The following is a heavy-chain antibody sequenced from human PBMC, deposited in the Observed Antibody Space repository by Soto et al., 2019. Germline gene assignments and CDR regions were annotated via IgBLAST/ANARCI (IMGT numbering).Heavy chain of an antibody. V-gene: IGHV4-59*01. Sequence: PSETLSLTCTVSGDSIRNYYWSWIRQPPGKGLEYIGYIFCSGITNYSPALKSRVAISVDTSRNQFTLKLRSVTTADTATYYWAKVKRGYSYGSSIDFWGRGTLVTVSS. CDR3: AKVKRGYSYGSSIDF. CDR2: IFCSGIT. J-gene: IGHJ4*01. D-gene: IGHD5-18*01. CDR1: GDSIRNYY.